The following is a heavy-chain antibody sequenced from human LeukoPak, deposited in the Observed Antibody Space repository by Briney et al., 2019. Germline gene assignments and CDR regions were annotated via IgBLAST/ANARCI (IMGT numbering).Heavy chain of an antibody. CDR2: VDPEDGET. V-gene: IGHV1-69-2*01. D-gene: IGHD3-10*01. CDR1: GYTFTDYY. CDR3: ATDLMITMVRGVILDY. Sequence: ASVKVSCKVSGYTFTDYYMHWVQQAPGKGLEWMGLVDPEDGETIYAEKCQGRVTITADTSTDTAYMELSSLRSEDTAVYYCATDLMITMVRGVILDYWGQGTLVTVSS. J-gene: IGHJ4*02.